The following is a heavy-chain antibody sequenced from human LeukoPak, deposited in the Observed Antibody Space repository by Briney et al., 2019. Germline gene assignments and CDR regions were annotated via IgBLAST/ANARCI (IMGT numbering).Heavy chain of an antibody. D-gene: IGHD6-13*01. J-gene: IGHJ6*02. V-gene: IGHV3-30*18. CDR2: ISYDGSNK. CDR3: AKDRRIAAAGKYYYYYYGMDV. CDR1: GFTFSSYG. Sequence: GGSLRLSCVVSGFTFSSYGMHWVRQAPGKGLEWVAVISYDGSNKYYADSVKGRFTISRDNSKNTLYLQMNSLRAEDTAVFYCAKDRRIAAAGKYYYYYYGMDVWGQGTTVTVSS.